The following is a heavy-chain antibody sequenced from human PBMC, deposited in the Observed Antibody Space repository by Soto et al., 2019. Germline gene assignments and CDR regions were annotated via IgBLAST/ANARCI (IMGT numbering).Heavy chain of an antibody. Sequence: PSETLSLTCTVSGGSISSGGYYWSWIRQHPGKGLEWIGYIYYSGSTYYNPSLRSRVTISVDTSKNQFSLKLSSVTAADTAVYYCARGEWLLQYFDYWGQGTLVTVSS. CDR2: IYYSGST. CDR1: GGSISSGGYY. V-gene: IGHV4-31*03. D-gene: IGHD3-9*01. J-gene: IGHJ4*02. CDR3: ARGEWLLQYFDY.